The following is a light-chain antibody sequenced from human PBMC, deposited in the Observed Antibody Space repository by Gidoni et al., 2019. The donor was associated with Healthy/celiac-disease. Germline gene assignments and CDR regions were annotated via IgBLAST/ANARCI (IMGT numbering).Light chain of an antibody. V-gene: IGKV3-20*01. CDR3: QQYGSTPFT. Sequence: DIVLTHSPGTLSLSPGERATLSCRASQSVSSSYLAWYQQKPGQAPRLLIYGASSRATGIPERFSGSGSGTDFTLTISRLEPEDFAVYYCQQYGSTPFTFGHGTKVDIK. CDR2: GAS. CDR1: QSVSSSY. J-gene: IGKJ3*01.